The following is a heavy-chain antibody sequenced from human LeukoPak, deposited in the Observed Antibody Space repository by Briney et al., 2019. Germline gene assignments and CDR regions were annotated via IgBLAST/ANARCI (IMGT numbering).Heavy chain of an antibody. J-gene: IGHJ6*02. CDR3: ARDLDYGGNSGGMDV. CDR2: IYYSGST. CDR1: GGSISSGGYS. D-gene: IGHD4-23*01. V-gene: IGHV4-31*11. Sequence: SETLSLTCAVSGGSISSGGYSWSWIRQPPGKGLEWIGYIYYSGSTYYNPSLKSRVTISVDTSKNQFSLKLSSVTAADTAVYYCARDLDYGGNSGGMDVWGQGTTVTVSS.